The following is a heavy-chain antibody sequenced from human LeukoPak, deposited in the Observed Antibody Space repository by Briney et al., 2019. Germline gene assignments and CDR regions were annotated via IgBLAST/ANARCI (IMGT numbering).Heavy chain of an antibody. D-gene: IGHD3-16*01. Sequence: GGSLRLSCAASGFTVSSNYMSWVRQAPGKGLEWVSVIYSGGSTYYADSVKGRFTISRDNSKNTLYLQMNNLRAEDTAVYYCARDSIGAFDYWGQGTLVTVSS. J-gene: IGHJ4*02. V-gene: IGHV3-66*02. CDR1: GFTVSSNY. CDR3: ARDSIGAFDY. CDR2: IYSGGST.